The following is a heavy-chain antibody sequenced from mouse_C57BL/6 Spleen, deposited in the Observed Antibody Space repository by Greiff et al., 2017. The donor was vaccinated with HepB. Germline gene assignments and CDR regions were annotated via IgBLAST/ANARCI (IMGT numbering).Heavy chain of an antibody. CDR2: ISDGGSYT. V-gene: IGHV5-4*01. CDR3: ASDYYGSSYLDY. CDR1: GFTFSSYA. Sequence: EVQWVESGGGLVKPGGSLKLSCAASGFTFSSYAMSWVRQTPEKRLEWVATISDGGSYTYYPDNVKGRFTISRDNAKNNLYLQMSHLKSEDTAMYYCASDYYGSSYLDYWGQGTTLTVSS. D-gene: IGHD1-1*01. J-gene: IGHJ2*01.